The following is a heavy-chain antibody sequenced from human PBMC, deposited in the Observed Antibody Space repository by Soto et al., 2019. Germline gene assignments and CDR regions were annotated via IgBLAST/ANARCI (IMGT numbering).Heavy chain of an antibody. V-gene: IGHV4-39*07. CDR2: VYYSGST. CDR3: AREVSSFGSNHFDS. CDR1: GGSISSASYY. Sequence: SETLSLTCTVSGGSISSASYYWAWIRQTPGKGLEWIGSVYYSGSTYYNPSLKSRVTISADTSKSQFSLRLSSVTAADTAVYYCAREVSSFGSNHFDSWGQGALVTVS. D-gene: IGHD3-10*01. J-gene: IGHJ4*02.